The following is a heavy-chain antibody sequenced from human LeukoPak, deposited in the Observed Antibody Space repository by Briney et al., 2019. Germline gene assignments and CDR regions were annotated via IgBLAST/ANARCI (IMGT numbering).Heavy chain of an antibody. J-gene: IGHJ6*02. CDR2: ISYDGSNK. D-gene: IGHD3-10*01. Sequence: GGSLRLSCAASGFTFSSYGIHWVRQAPGKGLEWVAVISYDGSNKYYADSVKGRFTISRDNSKNTLYLQMNSLRAEDTAVYYCAKDDRGVRGLGLDVWGQGTTVTVSS. V-gene: IGHV3-30*18. CDR3: AKDDRGVRGLGLDV. CDR1: GFTFSSYG.